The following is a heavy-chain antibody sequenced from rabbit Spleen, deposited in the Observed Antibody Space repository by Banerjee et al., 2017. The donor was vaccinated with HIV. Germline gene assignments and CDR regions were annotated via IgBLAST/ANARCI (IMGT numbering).Heavy chain of an antibody. Sequence: QQLVESGGGLVKPGASLTLTCKASGFSFSSGYDLCWVRQALGKGPEWIACMDDGNSDKTYYASWAKGRFTISKTSSTTVTLQMTSLTAADTATYFCARDAYTGESRRYFDLWGPGTLVTVS. D-gene: IGHD6-1*01. CDR3: ARDAYTGESRRYFDL. V-gene: IGHV1S40*01. CDR1: GFSFSSGYD. J-gene: IGHJ4*01. CDR2: MDDGNSDKT.